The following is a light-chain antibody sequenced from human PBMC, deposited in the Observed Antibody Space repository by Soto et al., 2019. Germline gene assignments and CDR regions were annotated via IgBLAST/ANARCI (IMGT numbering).Light chain of an antibody. CDR3: CSYTRTSNHSF. V-gene: IGLV2-14*01. CDR2: EVR. Sequence: SALTQPASVSGSPGQSITISCTGTSSDIGGYDYVSWYQQRPGKAPKLMIYEVRYRPSGVSNRFSGSKSGNTASLTISGLXAEDEAAYYCCSYTRTSNHSFFGSGTKVTVL. J-gene: IGLJ1*01. CDR1: SSDIGGYDY.